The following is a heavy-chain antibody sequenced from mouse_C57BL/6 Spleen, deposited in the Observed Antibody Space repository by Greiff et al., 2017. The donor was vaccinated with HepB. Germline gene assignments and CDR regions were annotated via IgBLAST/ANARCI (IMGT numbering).Heavy chain of an antibody. CDR3: THIYDGYYFDY. V-gene: IGHV14-4*01. J-gene: IGHJ2*01. Sequence: EVQLQQSGAELVRPGASVKLSCTASGFNIKDDYMHWVKQRPEQGLEWIGWIDPENGDTEYASKFQGKATITADTSSNTAYLQLSSLTSEDTAVYYCTHIYDGYYFDYWGQGTTLTVSS. D-gene: IGHD2-3*01. CDR2: IDPENGDT. CDR1: GFNIKDDY.